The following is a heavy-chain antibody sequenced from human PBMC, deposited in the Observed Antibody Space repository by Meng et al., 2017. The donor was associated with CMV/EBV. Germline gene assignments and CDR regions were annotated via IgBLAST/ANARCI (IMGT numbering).Heavy chain of an antibody. Sequence: GSLRLSCTVSGGSISSSSYYWGWIRQPPGKGLEWIGSIYYSGSTYYNPSLKSRVTISVDTSKNQFSLKLSSVTAADTAVYYCVRMWWYYDSSGYKYNYYYYYGMDVWGQGTTVTVSS. J-gene: IGHJ6*02. D-gene: IGHD3-22*01. CDR2: IYYSGST. V-gene: IGHV4-39*07. CDR3: VRMWWYYDSSGYKYNYYYYYGMDV. CDR1: GGSISSSSYY.